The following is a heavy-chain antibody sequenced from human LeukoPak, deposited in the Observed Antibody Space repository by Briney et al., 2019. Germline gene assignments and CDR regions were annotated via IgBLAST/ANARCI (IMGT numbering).Heavy chain of an antibody. D-gene: IGHD1-26*01. CDR3: ARHSGSLDS. CDR2: IRGKVYGETI. CDR1: GFTFGDHA. J-gene: IGHJ4*02. Sequence: PGGSLRLSCAASGFTFGDHAMSWVRQAPGKGLEWVGFIRGKVYGETIEYAASVQGRFTISKDDSRTIAYLQMNSLKPEDTAVYYCARHSGSLDSWGQGTLVTVSS. V-gene: IGHV3-49*04.